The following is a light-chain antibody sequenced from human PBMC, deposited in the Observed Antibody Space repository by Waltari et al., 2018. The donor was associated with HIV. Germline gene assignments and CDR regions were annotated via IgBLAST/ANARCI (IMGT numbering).Light chain of an antibody. V-gene: IGLV1-47*01. CDR2: KDD. CDR3: ATWDDSLSVVI. CDR1: SSNIGSQS. J-gene: IGLJ2*01. Sequence: QSVLTQPPSVSGTLGQRVTMSCSGSSSNIGSQSVYWYQQFPRKAPKLLIFKDDRRPSGVPARFSCLKSGTSASLAVSGLRSEDEADYYCATWDDSLSVVIFGGGTNLTVL.